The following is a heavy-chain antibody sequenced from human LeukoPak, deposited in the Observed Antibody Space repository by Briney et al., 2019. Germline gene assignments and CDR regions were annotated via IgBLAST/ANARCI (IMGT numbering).Heavy chain of an antibody. V-gene: IGHV3-9*01. CDR2: ISWNSGSI. J-gene: IGHJ4*02. CDR1: GFTFDDYA. Sequence: GGSLRLSCAASGFTFDDYAMHWVRQAPGKGLEWVSGISWNSGSIGYADSVKGRFTISRDNAKNSLYLQMNSLRAEDTALYYCAKDGGYCTNGVCYTFDYWGQATPVSVSS. CDR3: AKDGGYCTNGVCYTFDY. D-gene: IGHD2-8*01.